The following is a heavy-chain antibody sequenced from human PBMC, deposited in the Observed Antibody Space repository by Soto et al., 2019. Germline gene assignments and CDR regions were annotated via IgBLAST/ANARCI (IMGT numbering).Heavy chain of an antibody. V-gene: IGHV4-30-2*01. CDR2: FYHSGSA. Sequence: QLQLQESGSGLVKPSQTLSLTCAVSGGSISSGGYSWSWIRQPPGKGLEGIGYFYHSGSAYYNPSRRSRVTITGDGSKNPFSRKLGSVTAADTAVSYCASLYGGTDRVDYWGQGTLVTVSS. J-gene: IGHJ4*02. D-gene: IGHD4-17*01. CDR1: GGSISSGGYS. CDR3: ASLYGGTDRVDY.